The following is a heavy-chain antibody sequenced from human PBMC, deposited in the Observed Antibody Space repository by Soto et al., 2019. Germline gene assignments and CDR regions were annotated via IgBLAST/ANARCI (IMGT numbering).Heavy chain of an antibody. V-gene: IGHV4-61*01. J-gene: IGHJ6*02. D-gene: IGHD3-10*01. CDR2: IYYSGST. CDR1: GGSVSSGSYY. Sequence: SETLSLTCTVSGGSVSSGSYYWSWIRQPPGKGLEWIGYIYYSGSTNYNPSLKSRVTISVDTSKNQFSLKLSSVAAADTAVYYCARFITMVRGVTPLCGMDVWGQGTTVTVSS. CDR3: ARFITMVRGVTPLCGMDV.